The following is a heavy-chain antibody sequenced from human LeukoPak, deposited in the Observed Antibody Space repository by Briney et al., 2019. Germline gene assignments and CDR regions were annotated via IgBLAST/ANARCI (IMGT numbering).Heavy chain of an antibody. CDR2: VGTAGDT. CDR1: GFTFSSYN. CDR3: ARRGDSRGYYDAFDI. Sequence: GGSLRLSCAASGFTFSSYNMHWVRQPTGKGLEWVSAVGTAGDTYYPGSVKGRFTISRENAKNSLYLQMNSLRAGDTAVYYCARRGDSRGYYDAFDIWGQGTMVTVSS. D-gene: IGHD3-22*01. V-gene: IGHV3-13*01. J-gene: IGHJ3*02.